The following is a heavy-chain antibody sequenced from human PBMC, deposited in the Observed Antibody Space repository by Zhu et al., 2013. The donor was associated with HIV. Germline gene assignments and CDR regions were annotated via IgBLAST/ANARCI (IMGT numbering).Heavy chain of an antibody. Sequence: MQLVQSGPEVKKPGTSVKVSCKASGFTFTSSAVQWVRQARGQRLEWIGWIVVGSGNTNYAQKFQERVTITRDMSTSTAYMELSSLRSEDTAVYYCAAGAAQQLVFSFPYWYFDLWGRGTLVTVSS. D-gene: IGHD6-13*01. CDR1: GFTFTSSA. CDR2: IVVGSGNT. J-gene: IGHJ2*01. V-gene: IGHV1-58*01. CDR3: AAGAAQQLVFSFPYWYFDL.